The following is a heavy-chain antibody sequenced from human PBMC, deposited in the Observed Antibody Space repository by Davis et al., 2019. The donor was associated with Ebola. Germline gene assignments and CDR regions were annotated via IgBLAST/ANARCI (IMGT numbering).Heavy chain of an antibody. Sequence: PGGSLRLSCAASGFTFSSHWMHWVRQVPGKGLVWFSRINGDGSRTNYADSVKGRFTISRDNSKNTLYLQMNSLRAEDTAVYYCAKGTGMDVWGQGTTVTVSS. V-gene: IGHV3-74*01. CDR2: INGDGSRT. J-gene: IGHJ6*02. CDR1: GFTFSSHW. CDR3: AKGTGMDV.